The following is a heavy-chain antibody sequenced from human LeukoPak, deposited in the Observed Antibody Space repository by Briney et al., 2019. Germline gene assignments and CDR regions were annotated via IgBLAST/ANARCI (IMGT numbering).Heavy chain of an antibody. CDR2: LYYSGST. V-gene: IGHV4-59*08. D-gene: IGHD3-10*01. CDR3: ARLGAGSYSYYFDY. Sequence: PSETLSLTCTVSGGSISSYYWSWIRQPPGKGLEWIGYLYYSGSTNYNPSLKSRVTISVDRSKNQFSLKLGSVTAADTAVYYCARLGAGSYSYYFDYWGQGTLVTVSS. CDR1: GGSISSYY. J-gene: IGHJ4*02.